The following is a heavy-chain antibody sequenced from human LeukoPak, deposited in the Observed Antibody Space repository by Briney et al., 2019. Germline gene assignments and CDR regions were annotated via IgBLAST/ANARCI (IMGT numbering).Heavy chain of an antibody. J-gene: IGHJ4*02. D-gene: IGHD1-14*01. CDR1: GGSFSGYY. Sequence: KPSETLSLTCAVYGGSFSGYYWSWIRQPPGKGLEWIGEINHGGSTNYNPSLKSRVTISVDTSKNQFSLKLSSVTAADTAVYYCARDFREPFDYWGQGTLVTVSS. CDR2: INHGGST. V-gene: IGHV4-34*01. CDR3: ARDFREPFDY.